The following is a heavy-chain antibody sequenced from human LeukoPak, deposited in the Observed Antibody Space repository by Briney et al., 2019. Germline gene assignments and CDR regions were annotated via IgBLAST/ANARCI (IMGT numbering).Heavy chain of an antibody. CDR1: GFTFSSYA. D-gene: IGHD3-3*01. V-gene: IGHV3-30*14. CDR2: ISYDGSNK. Sequence: PGGSLRLSCAASGFTFSSYAMHWVRQAPGKGLEWVAVISYDGSNKYYADSVKGRFTISRDNSKNILYLQMNSLRVEDTAVYYCAKDPLYDFWINPNWFDPWGQGTLVTVSS. J-gene: IGHJ5*02. CDR3: AKDPLYDFWINPNWFDP.